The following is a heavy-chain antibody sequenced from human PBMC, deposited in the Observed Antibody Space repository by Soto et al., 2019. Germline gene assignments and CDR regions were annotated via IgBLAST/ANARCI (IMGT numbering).Heavy chain of an antibody. CDR2: INPNSGGT. V-gene: IGHV1-2*02. CDR1: RYTFTGYY. Sequence: ASVKVSCKASRYTFTGYYMHWVRQAPGQGLEWMGWINPNSGGTNYAQKFQGRVTMTRDTSVSTADMELSRLRSDDTAVYYCARVSLELLLSASDIWGQGTMVTVSS. D-gene: IGHD1-7*01. J-gene: IGHJ3*02. CDR3: ARVSLELLLSASDI.